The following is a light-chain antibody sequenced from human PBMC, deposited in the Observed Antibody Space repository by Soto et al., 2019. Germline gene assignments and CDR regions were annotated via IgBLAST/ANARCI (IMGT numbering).Light chain of an antibody. CDR1: QSVATN. J-gene: IGKJ4*01. V-gene: IGKV3-15*01. Sequence: EIVMTQSPATLSVSPGERATLSCRASQSVATNLAWYQQKPGQPPRLLIFGVSNRAAGIPARFSGSGSGTEFTLTISSLQSEDFAVYYCQQYGDWPLTFGGGTKVDIK. CDR2: GVS. CDR3: QQYGDWPLT.